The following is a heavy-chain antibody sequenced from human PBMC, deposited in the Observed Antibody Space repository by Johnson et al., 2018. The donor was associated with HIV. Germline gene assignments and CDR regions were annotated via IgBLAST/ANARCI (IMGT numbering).Heavy chain of an antibody. CDR1: GFTFDDYA. D-gene: IGHD6-19*01. V-gene: IGHV3-9*01. Sequence: EVQLVESGGGLVQPGRSLRLSCAASGFTFDDYAMHWVRQAPGKGLEWVSGISWNSGSIAYADSVKGRFTISRDNAKNSLYLQMNSLRAEDTALYFCAREPVAGPGRNAFDIWGQGTMVTVSS. CDR2: ISWNSGSI. CDR3: AREPVAGPGRNAFDI. J-gene: IGHJ3*02.